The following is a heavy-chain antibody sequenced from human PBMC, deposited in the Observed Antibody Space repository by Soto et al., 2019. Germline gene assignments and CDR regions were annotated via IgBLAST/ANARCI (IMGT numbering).Heavy chain of an antibody. D-gene: IGHD3-22*01. CDR2: IYFAGTT. V-gene: IGHV4-59*08. J-gene: IGHJ5*02. CDR1: GGSITPDY. Sequence: PSETLSLTCSISGGSITPDYWSWIRQAPGKGLEWIGYIYFAGTTSHNPSLKSRVTMSVDTSENQFSLNLTSVTAADTAVYYCARLGGYYQALDTWGQGIPVTVSS. CDR3: ARLGGYYQALDT.